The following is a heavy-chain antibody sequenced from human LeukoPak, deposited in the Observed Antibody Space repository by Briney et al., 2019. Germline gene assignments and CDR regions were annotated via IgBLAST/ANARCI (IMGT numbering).Heavy chain of an antibody. J-gene: IGHJ5*02. D-gene: IGHD1-26*01. CDR3: ATMEHHGSWFDP. V-gene: IGHV1-24*01. CDR2: FNPEDGET. CDR1: GYTLTELS. Sequence: ASVKVSCKVSGYTLTELSMHWVRQAPGKGLEWMGGFNPEDGETIYAQKFQGRVTMTEDTSTDTAYMELSSLRSEDTAVYYCATMEHHGSWFDPWGQGTLVTVSS.